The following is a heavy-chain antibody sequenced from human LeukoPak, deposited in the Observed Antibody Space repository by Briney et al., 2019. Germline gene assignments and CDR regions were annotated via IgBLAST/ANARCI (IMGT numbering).Heavy chain of an antibody. CDR2: IYYSGST. J-gene: IGHJ4*02. V-gene: IGHV4-59*01. CDR1: GGSISSYY. D-gene: IGHD5-18*01. Sequence: PSETLSLTCTVSGGSISSYYWSWIRQPPGKGLEWIGYIYYSGSTNYNPSLKSRVTISVDTSKNQFSLKLSSVTAADTAVYYCARHGYSSLYYWGQGTLVTVSS. CDR3: ARHGYSSLYY.